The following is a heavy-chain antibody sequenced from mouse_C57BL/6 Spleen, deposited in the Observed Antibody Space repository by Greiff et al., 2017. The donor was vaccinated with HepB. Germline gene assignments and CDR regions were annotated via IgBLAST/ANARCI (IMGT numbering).Heavy chain of an antibody. CDR3: ARSGGSSVLYWYFGV. V-gene: IGHV1-82*01. Sequence: VQLQQSGPELVKPGASVKISCKASGYAFSSSWMNWVKQRPGKGLEWIGRIYPGDGDTNYNGKFKGKATLTADKSSSTAYMQLSSLTSEDSAVYFCARSGGSSVLYWYFGVWGTGSTVNVSS. D-gene: IGHD1-1*01. CDR2: IYPGDGDT. J-gene: IGHJ1*03. CDR1: GYAFSSSW.